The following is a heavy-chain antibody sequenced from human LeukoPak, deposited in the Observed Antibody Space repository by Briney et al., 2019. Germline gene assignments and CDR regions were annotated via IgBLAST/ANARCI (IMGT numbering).Heavy chain of an antibody. CDR3: ARDDDYGGNGDY. J-gene: IGHJ4*02. D-gene: IGHD4-23*01. CDR1: GFTFSSYA. Sequence: PGGSLRLSCAASGFTFSSYAMSWVRQAPGKGLEWVSGINWNGGSTGYADSVKGRFTISRDNAKNSLYLQMNSLRAEDTALYYCARDDDYGGNGDYWGQGTLVTVSS. CDR2: INWNGGST. V-gene: IGHV3-20*04.